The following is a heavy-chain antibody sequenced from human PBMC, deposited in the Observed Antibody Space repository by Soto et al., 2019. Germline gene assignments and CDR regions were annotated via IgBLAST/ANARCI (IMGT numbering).Heavy chain of an antibody. Sequence: QVQLVQSGAEVKKPGASVKVSCKASGYTFTSYGISWVRQAPGQGLEWMGWISAYNGNTNYAQKLQGRVTMTTDTSTSTAYMELRSLRSDDTAVYYCYIPSAGYSSGWYSGLRAFDIWGQGTMVTVSS. J-gene: IGHJ3*02. V-gene: IGHV1-18*01. CDR3: YIPSAGYSSGWYSGLRAFDI. CDR1: GYTFTSYG. D-gene: IGHD6-19*01. CDR2: ISAYNGNT.